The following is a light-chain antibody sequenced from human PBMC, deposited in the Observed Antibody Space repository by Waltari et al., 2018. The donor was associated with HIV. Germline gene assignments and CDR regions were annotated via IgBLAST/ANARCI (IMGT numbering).Light chain of an antibody. CDR1: QGISSW. J-gene: IGKJ2*01. Sequence: DIQMTQSPPSLYASVGDTLTITCRASQGISSWLAWYQQKPGEAPKPLIYAASSLQTGVPSRFSGSGTGTHFTLTITSLQPEDFATYYCQHYDTFPYTFGQGTRLETK. CDR3: QHYDTFPYT. CDR2: AAS. V-gene: IGKV1D-16*01.